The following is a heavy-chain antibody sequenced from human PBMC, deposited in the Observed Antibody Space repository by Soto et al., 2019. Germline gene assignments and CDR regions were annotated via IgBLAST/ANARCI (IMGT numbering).Heavy chain of an antibody. CDR2: IYYSGRN. CDR3: AREGYYDSSGYYYGYFQH. V-gene: IGHV4-30-4*01. CDR1: GGSISSGDYY. D-gene: IGHD3-22*01. J-gene: IGHJ1*01. Sequence: QVQLQESGPGLVKPSQTLSLTCTVSGGSISSGDYYWSWIRQPPGKGLEWIGYIYYSGRNYYNPSLKSRGTISVDTSTNQFSLKLSSVTAADTAVYYCAREGYYDSSGYYYGYFQHWGQGTLVTVSS.